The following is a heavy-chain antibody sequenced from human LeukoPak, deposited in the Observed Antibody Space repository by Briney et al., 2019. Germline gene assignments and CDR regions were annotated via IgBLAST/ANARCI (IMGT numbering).Heavy chain of an antibody. CDR1: GYTFTGYY. CDR2: MNPNRGNT. Sequence: ASVKVSCKASGYTFTGYYMHWVRQAPGQGLEWMGWMNPNRGNTGYAQKFQGRVTITRNTSISTAYMELSSLRSEDTAVYYCARALAAAAPDYYMDVWGKGTTVTVSS. V-gene: IGHV1-8*03. J-gene: IGHJ6*03. CDR3: ARALAAAAPDYYMDV. D-gene: IGHD6-13*01.